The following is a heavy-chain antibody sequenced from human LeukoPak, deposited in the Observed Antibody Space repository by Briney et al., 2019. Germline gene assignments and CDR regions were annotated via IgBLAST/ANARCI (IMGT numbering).Heavy chain of an antibody. CDR3: ARGGGSGSYYNEYFDY. CDR2: ISTSSSYI. V-gene: IGHV3-21*01. D-gene: IGHD3-10*01. Sequence: GGSLRLSCAASGFTFSSYNMNWVRQAPGKGLEWVSSISTSSSYIYYTDSVKGRFTISRDNAKNSLYLQMNSLRAEDTAVYYCARGGGSGSYYNEYFDYWGQGTLVTVSS. J-gene: IGHJ4*02. CDR1: GFTFSSYN.